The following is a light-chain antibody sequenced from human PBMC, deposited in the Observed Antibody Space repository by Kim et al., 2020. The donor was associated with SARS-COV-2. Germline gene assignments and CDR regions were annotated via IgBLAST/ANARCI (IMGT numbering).Light chain of an antibody. J-gene: IGKJ5*01. Sequence: SLGERATLCCRASQSVRDNLAWYQQKPGQAPRLLLYAASTRATGVPVRFSGSGSGTEFTLTIIGLQSEDSAVYYCQQFYNWPPFTFGQGTRLEIK. CDR1: QSVRDN. CDR2: AAS. V-gene: IGKV3-15*01. CDR3: QQFYNWPPFT.